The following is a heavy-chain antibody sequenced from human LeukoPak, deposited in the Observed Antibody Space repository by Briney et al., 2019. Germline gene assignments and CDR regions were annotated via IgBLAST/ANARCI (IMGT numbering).Heavy chain of an antibody. D-gene: IGHD2-15*01. CDR3: ARVDCSGGSCYLNTNYFDY. CDR2: ISAYNGNT. CDR1: GYTFTSYG. V-gene: IGHV1-18*01. Sequence: ASVKVSCKASGYTFTSYGISWVRQAPGQGLEWMGWISAYNGNTNYAQKLQGRVTMTTDTSTSTAYMELRSLRSDDTAVYYCARVDCSGGSCYLNTNYFDYRGQGTLVTVSS. J-gene: IGHJ4*02.